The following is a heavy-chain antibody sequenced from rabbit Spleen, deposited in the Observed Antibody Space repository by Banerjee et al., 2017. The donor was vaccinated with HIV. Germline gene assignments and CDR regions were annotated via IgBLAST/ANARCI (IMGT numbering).Heavy chain of an antibody. J-gene: IGHJ4*01. V-gene: IGHV1S45*01. Sequence: QEQVLESGGGLVKPEGSLKLSCTASGFSFSNKVVMCWVRQAPGKGLEWIACINAVTGKAVYANWAKGRFTISKTSSTTVTLQMTSLTAADTATYFCAKDYAPDPKDTIYDFDLWGPGTLVTVS. CDR3: AKDYAPDPKDTIYDFDL. CDR1: GFSFSNKVV. CDR2: INAVTGKA. D-gene: IGHD1-1*01.